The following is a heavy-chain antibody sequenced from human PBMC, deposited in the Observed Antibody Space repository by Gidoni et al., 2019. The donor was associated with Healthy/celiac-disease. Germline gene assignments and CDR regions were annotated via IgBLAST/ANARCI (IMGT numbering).Heavy chain of an antibody. D-gene: IGHD3-22*01. CDR3: ARDVAEFDDSSSYYYLDY. V-gene: IGHV4-30-4*01. CDR2: IYYSGST. CDR1: GGSISSGDYY. Sequence: VQLQESGPGLVKPSQTLSLTCTVSGGSISSGDYYWSWIRQPPGKGLEWIGYIYYSGSTYYNPSLRSRVTISVDTSKNQFSLKLSSVTAADTAVYYCARDVAEFDDSSSYYYLDYWGQGTLVTVSS. J-gene: IGHJ4*02.